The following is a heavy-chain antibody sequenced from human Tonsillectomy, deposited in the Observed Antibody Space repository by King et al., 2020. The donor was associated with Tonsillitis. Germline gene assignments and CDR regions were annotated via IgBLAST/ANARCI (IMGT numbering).Heavy chain of an antibody. J-gene: IGHJ5*02. D-gene: IGHD1-26*01. V-gene: IGHV3-30*01. Sequence: VQLVKSGGGVVQPGRSQRLSCAASGVTFNTYAMHWVRQAPGTGLEWVAVISNEGSNKYYGDSVKGRFTISRDNSENTLFLHMNSLRPEDTAVYYCARDDSGTYYGWFDPWGQGTLATVSS. CDR1: GVTFNTYA. CDR3: ARDDSGTYYGWFDP. CDR2: ISNEGSNK.